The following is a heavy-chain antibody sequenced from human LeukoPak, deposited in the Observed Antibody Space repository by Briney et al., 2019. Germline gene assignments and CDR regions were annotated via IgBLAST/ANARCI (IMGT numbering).Heavy chain of an antibody. D-gene: IGHD3-22*01. CDR3: ARDGYHYDSSAYYSHFDY. Sequence: ASVKVSCKASGYTFTSYGISWVRQAPGQGLEWMGWISAYNGNTNYAQKLQGRVTMTTDTSTSTAYMELRSLRSDDTAVYYCARDGYHYDSSAYYSHFDYWGQGTLVTVSS. CDR2: ISAYNGNT. CDR1: GYTFTSYG. J-gene: IGHJ4*02. V-gene: IGHV1-18*01.